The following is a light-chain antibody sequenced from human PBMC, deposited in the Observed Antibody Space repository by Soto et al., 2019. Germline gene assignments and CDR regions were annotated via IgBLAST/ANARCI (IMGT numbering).Light chain of an antibody. CDR2: EVS. V-gene: IGLV2-14*01. Sequence: QSALTQPASVSGSPGQSITISCTGTSSDVGGHIYVSWYQQHPGKAPKLMIYEVSNRPSGVSNRFSGSKSDNTASLTISGLQAEDEADYYCSSYTSSSTYVFGTGTKLTVL. J-gene: IGLJ1*01. CDR1: SSDVGGHIY. CDR3: SSYTSSSTYV.